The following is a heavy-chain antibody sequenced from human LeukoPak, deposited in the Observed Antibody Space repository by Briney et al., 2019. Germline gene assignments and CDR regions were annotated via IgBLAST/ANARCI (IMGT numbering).Heavy chain of an antibody. CDR3: TRDRSGGTYHYDSSGYSL. V-gene: IGHV3-30*02. CDR2: IRYDGTNK. D-gene: IGHD3-22*01. J-gene: IGHJ4*02. Sequence: PGGSLRLSCAASGFTFSNYGMHWVRQAPGKGLEWVAFIRYDGTNKYYADSVRGRFTISRDNAKNSLYLLMNSLTAEDTAVYYCTRDRSGGTYHYDSSGYSLWGQGTLVTVSS. CDR1: GFTFSNYG.